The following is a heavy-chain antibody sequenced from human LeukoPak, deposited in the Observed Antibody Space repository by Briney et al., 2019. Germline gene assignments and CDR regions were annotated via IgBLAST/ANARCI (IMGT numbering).Heavy chain of an antibody. J-gene: IGHJ3*02. CDR1: GRTFSSYD. CDR2: ISGSGGST. Sequence: PGGSLTLSCAAYGRTFSSYDWSWVRQAPGKGLEWFSAISGSGGSTYYADSVKGRFTISSDNCKNTLYLQMNSPRADDTAVYYFSKDRATCVTMIVVVIPGSAFDIWGQGTMVTVSS. D-gene: IGHD3-22*01. CDR3: SKDRATCVTMIVVVIPGSAFDI. V-gene: IGHV3-23*01.